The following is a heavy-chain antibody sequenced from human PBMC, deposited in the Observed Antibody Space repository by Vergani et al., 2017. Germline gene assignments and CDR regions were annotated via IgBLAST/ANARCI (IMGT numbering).Heavy chain of an antibody. J-gene: IGHJ5*02. CDR2: IYYSGST. CDR3: ARGGYYDFWSGYSPNWFDP. V-gene: IGHV4-30-4*08. Sequence: QVQLQESGPGLVKPSQTLSLTCTVSGGSISSGDYYWSWIRQPPGKGLEWIGYIYYSGSTNYNPSLKSRVTISVDTSKNQFSLKLSSVTAADTAVYYCARGGYYDFWSGYSPNWFDPWGQGTLVTVSS. CDR1: GGSISSGDYY. D-gene: IGHD3-3*01.